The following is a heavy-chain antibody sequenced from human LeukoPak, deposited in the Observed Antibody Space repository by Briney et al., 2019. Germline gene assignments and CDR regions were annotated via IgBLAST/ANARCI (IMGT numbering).Heavy chain of an antibody. CDR1: GYTFTSYG. J-gene: IGHJ6*03. CDR2: FDPEDGET. CDR3: ARGLTEKGYYYYYYMDV. Sequence: ASVKVSCKASGYTFTSYGISWVRQAPGKGLEWMGGFDPEDGETIYAQKFQGRVTMTEDTSTDTAYMELSSLRSDDTAVYYCARGLTEKGYYYYYYMDVWGKGTTVTVSS. V-gene: IGHV1-24*01.